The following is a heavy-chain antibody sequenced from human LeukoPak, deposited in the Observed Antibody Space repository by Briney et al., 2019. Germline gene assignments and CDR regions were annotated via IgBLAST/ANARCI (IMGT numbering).Heavy chain of an antibody. V-gene: IGHV1-69*05. Sequence: ASVKVSCKASGGTFSSYAISWVRQAPGQGLEWMGGIIPIFGTANYAQKFQGRVTMTRDTSTSTVYMELSSLRSEDTAVYYCARVSGWYGGSFYFDYWGQGTLVTVSS. CDR1: GGTFSSYA. J-gene: IGHJ4*02. CDR2: IIPIFGTA. CDR3: ARVSGWYGGSFYFDY. D-gene: IGHD6-19*01.